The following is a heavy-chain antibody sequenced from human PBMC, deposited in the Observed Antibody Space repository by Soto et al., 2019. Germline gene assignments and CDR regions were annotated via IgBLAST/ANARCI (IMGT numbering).Heavy chain of an antibody. J-gene: IGHJ5*02. V-gene: IGHV4-59*01. D-gene: IGHD2-2*01. CDR1: GGSISSYY. CDR2: IYYSGST. Sequence: PSETLSLTCTVSGGSISSYYWSWIRQPPGKGLEWIGYIYYSGSTNYNPSLKSRVTISVDTSKNQFSLKLSSVTAADTAVYYCARVAGHCSSTSCYPNWFDPWGQGTLVTVSS. CDR3: ARVAGHCSSTSCYPNWFDP.